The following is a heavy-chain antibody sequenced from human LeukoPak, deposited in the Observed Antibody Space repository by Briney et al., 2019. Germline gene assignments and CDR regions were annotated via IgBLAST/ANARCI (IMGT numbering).Heavy chain of an antibody. J-gene: IGHJ4*02. D-gene: IGHD3-22*01. Sequence: PGGSLRLSCAASGFTFSDYYMSWLRQAPGKGLEWVSYISSSGSTIYYADSVKGRFTISRGNAKNSLYLQMNSLRAEDTAVYFCARVPYYYDSSGYWGYFDYWGQGTLVTVSS. CDR1: GFTFSDYY. CDR3: ARVPYYYDSSGYWGYFDY. CDR2: ISSSGSTI. V-gene: IGHV3-11*04.